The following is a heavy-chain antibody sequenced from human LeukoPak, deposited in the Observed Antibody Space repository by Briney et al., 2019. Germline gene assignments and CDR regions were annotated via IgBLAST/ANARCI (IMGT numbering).Heavy chain of an antibody. CDR1: GFTFSSYA. CDR2: ISGSGGST. D-gene: IGHD6-13*01. V-gene: IGHV3-23*01. Sequence: PGGSLRLSCAASGFTFSSYAMSWVRQAPGKGLEWVSAISGSGGSTYCADSVKGRFTISRDNSRNTLYLQMNSLRAEDTAVYYCAKASSSWYSGAFDYWGQGTPVTVSS. CDR3: AKASSSWYSGAFDY. J-gene: IGHJ4*02.